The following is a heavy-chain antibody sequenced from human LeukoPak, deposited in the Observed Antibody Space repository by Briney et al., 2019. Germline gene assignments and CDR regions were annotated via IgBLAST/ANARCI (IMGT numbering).Heavy chain of an antibody. Sequence: ASVKVSCKASGYTFTSYGISWVRQAPGQGLEWMGWISAYNGNTNYAQKLQGRVTMTTDTSPSTPYMELRSLRSDDTAVYYCARGRSYSSGWSLGFYWGQGTLVTASS. CDR3: ARGRSYSSGWSLGFY. D-gene: IGHD6-19*01. CDR1: GYTFTSYG. V-gene: IGHV1-18*01. CDR2: ISAYNGNT. J-gene: IGHJ4*02.